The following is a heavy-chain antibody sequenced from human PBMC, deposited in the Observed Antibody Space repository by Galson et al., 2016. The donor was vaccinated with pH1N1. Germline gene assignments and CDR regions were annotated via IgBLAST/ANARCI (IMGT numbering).Heavy chain of an antibody. CDR2: IYQDGSQI. CDR3: ARSHYYDSSGYYYFDY. D-gene: IGHD3-22*01. CDR1: GFSFRSYW. V-gene: IGHV3-7*01. J-gene: IGHJ4*02. Sequence: SLRLSCAASGFSFRSYWMGWVRQAPGKGLEWLANIYQDGSQILYLDSVKGRFTISRDNDKNSLYLQMKSLRAEDTAVFYCARSHYYDSSGYYYFDYWGQGTLVTVSS.